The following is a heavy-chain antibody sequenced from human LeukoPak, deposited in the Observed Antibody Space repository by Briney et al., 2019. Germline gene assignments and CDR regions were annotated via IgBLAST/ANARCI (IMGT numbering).Heavy chain of an antibody. D-gene: IGHD3-10*01. J-gene: IGHJ3*02. CDR1: GCSIISYY. CDR2: IYYSGST. Sequence: SETLSLTCTVSGCSIISYYWSWIRQPPGKGLEWIGYIYYSGSTNYNPSLKSRVTISVDTSKNQFSLKLSSVTAADTAVYYCAREEERAWYYGSGPGAFDIWGQGTMVTVSS. CDR3: AREEERAWYYGSGPGAFDI. V-gene: IGHV4-59*01.